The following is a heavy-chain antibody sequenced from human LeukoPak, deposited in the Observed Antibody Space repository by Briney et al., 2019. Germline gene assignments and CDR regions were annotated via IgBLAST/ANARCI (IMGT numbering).Heavy chain of an antibody. V-gene: IGHV4-39*01. CDR3: ARLATGYRTGWYYFDH. J-gene: IGHJ4*02. Sequence: SETLSLTCTVSGDPISSPSYYWGWIRQPPGKGLEWIGTGYYGGSTYYNPSLKSRATISVDASKNQLSLKLSSVTAADTAVYYCARLATGYRTGWYYFDHWGQGTRVTVSS. CDR2: GYYGGST. CDR1: GDPISSPSYY. D-gene: IGHD6-19*01.